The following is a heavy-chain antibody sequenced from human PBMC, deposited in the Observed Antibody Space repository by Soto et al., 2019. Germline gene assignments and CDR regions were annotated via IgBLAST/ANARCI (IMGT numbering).Heavy chain of an antibody. V-gene: IGHV4-34*01. D-gene: IGHD2-8*01. CDR2: INHSGST. CDR3: ARGYCTNGVCYGPHPVGAFDI. Sequence: SETLSLTCAVYGGSFSGYYWSWIRQPPGKGLEWIGEINHSGSTNYNPSLKSRVTISVDTSKNQFSLKLSSVTAADTAVYYCARGYCTNGVCYGPHPVGAFDIWGQGTMVTVSS. CDR1: GGSFSGYY. J-gene: IGHJ3*02.